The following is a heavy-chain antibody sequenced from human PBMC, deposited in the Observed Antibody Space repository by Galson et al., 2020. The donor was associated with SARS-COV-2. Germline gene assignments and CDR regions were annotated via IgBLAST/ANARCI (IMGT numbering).Heavy chain of an antibody. CDR2: ISYEGSNK. D-gene: IGHD3-10*02. Sequence: QLGEPLKISCAASGSTSNNYGMHWVRQAPGNGREWVPVISYEGSNKDYADPVSGRFFISRDNSKNTLYLQMDSLRPEDTAVYYCAKRPNVFEIWPYGLDVWGQGTTVTVSS. CDR1: GSTSNNYG. J-gene: IGHJ6*02. CDR3: AKRPNVFEIWPYGLDV. V-gene: IGHV3-30*18.